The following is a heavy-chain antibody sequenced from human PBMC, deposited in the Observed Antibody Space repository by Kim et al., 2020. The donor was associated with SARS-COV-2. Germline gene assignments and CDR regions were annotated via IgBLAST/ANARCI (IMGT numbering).Heavy chain of an antibody. CDR2: IWYDGSNK. D-gene: IGHD2-2*01. CDR3: ARDLYQVGYYYGMDV. Sequence: GGSLRLSCAASGFTFSSYGMHWVRQAPGKGLEWVAVIWYDGSNKYYADSVKGRFTISRDNSKNTLYLQMNSLRAEDTAVYYCARDLYQVGYYYGMDVWGQGTTVTVSS. J-gene: IGHJ6*02. V-gene: IGHV3-33*01. CDR1: GFTFSSYG.